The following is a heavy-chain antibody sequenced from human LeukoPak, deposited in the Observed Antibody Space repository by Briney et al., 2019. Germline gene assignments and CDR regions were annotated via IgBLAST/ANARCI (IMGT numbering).Heavy chain of an antibody. CDR1: GFTFSSYG. J-gene: IGHJ4*02. D-gene: IGHD6-13*01. V-gene: IGHV3-30*02. CDR3: ARVRSAAGLDY. CDR2: IRYDGSK. Sequence: GGSLRLSCAASGFTFSSYGMHWVRQAPGKGLEWVAFIRYDGSKFYADSVKGRFTISRDNSKNTLYLQMGSLRAEDMAVYYCARVRSAAGLDYWGQGTLVTVSS.